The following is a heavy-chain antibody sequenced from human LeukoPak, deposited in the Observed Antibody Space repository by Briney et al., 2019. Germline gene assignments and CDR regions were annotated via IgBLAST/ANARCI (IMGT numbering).Heavy chain of an antibody. CDR3: SRDRHCIGSTCYGL. Sequence: PGGSLRLSCVASGFTFSNYWMHWVRQIPGKGLVWVSRISGDGNSRSYADSVKGRFIISRDNSKNTLYLQMNSLRAEDTAVYYCSRDRHCIGSTCYGLWGQGTRVTVSS. CDR1: GFTFSNYW. D-gene: IGHD2-2*01. J-gene: IGHJ4*02. V-gene: IGHV3-74*01. CDR2: ISGDGNSR.